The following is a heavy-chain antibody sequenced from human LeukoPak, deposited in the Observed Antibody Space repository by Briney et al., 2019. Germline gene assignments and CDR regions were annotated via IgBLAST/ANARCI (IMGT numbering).Heavy chain of an antibody. D-gene: IGHD3-3*01. Sequence: GSLRLXCAASGFTFSSNYMSWVRQAPGKGLEWVSSISSSSSYIYYADSVKGRFTISRDNAKNSLYLQMNSLRAEDTAVYYCARDPTIFGVVNWFDPWGQGTLVTVSS. CDR3: ARDPTIFGVVNWFDP. J-gene: IGHJ5*02. V-gene: IGHV3-21*01. CDR2: ISSSSSYI. CDR1: GFTFSSNY.